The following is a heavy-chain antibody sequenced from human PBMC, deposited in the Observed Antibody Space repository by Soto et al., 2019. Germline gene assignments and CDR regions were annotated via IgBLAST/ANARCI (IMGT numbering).Heavy chain of an antibody. Sequence: PSETLSLTCTVSDGSISNYYWSWIRQPPGKRLEYIGYTYYTGSTNYNPSLESRVTMSVDTSKNQFSLRLRSMTAADTAVYYCARHYYHSSGYYYFDYWSPGTRVTVSS. CDR1: DGSISNYY. CDR2: TYYTGST. V-gene: IGHV4-59*08. D-gene: IGHD3-22*01. CDR3: ARHYYHSSGYYYFDY. J-gene: IGHJ4*02.